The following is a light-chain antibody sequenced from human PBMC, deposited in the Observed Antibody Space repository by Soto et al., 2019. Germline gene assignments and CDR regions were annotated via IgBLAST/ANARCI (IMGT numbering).Light chain of an antibody. CDR1: SSNIGAGYD. J-gene: IGLJ3*02. V-gene: IGLV1-40*01. CDR2: GNS. CDR3: QSYDSSLSVWV. Sequence: QSVLTQPPSVSGAPGQRVTISCTGSSSNIGAGYDVHRYKQLPGTAPKLLIYGNSNRPSGVPDRFTGSKSGTSASLAITGLQAEDEADYYCQSYDSSLSVWVFGGGTKLTVL.